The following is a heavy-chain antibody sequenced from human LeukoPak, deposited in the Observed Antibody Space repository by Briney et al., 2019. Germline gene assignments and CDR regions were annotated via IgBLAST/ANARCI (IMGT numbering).Heavy chain of an antibody. J-gene: IGHJ4*02. V-gene: IGHV3-48*01. CDR1: GFIFSNYN. CDR2: ISSSSGTI. CDR3: AKDAQRGFDFSNSLES. Sequence: GGSLRLSCAASGFIFSNYNMNWVRQTPGKGPEWLSYISSSSGTIYYADSVKGRFTISGDNAKNSLYLQMNSLRAEDTAVYYCAKDAQRGFDFSNSLESWGQGTLVTVSS. D-gene: IGHD4-11*01.